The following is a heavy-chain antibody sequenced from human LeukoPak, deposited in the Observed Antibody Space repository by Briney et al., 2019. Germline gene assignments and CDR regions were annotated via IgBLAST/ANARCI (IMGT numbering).Heavy chain of an antibody. Sequence: SETLSLTCAVYGGSFSGYYWSWIRQPPGKGLERIGEINHSGSTNYNPSLKSRVTISVDTSKNQFSLKLSSVTAADTAVYYCARTDFWSGYYPYYYYYYMDVWGKGTTVTVSS. CDR2: INHSGST. CDR1: GGSFSGYY. CDR3: ARTDFWSGYYPYYYYYYMDV. V-gene: IGHV4-34*01. J-gene: IGHJ6*03. D-gene: IGHD3-3*01.